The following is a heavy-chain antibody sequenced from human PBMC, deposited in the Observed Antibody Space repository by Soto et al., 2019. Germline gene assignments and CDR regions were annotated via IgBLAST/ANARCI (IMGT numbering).Heavy chain of an antibody. CDR2: IYSSGRT. D-gene: IGHD2-21*02. CDR1: GESISSSSYY. V-gene: IGHV4-39*01. Sequence: PSETLSLTCIVSGESISSSSYYWGWFRQPPGTGLEWIGSIYSSGRTYYNPSFKSRVTISIDTSKNQFYLKLSSVPATDTPVYYCARQRTTVVTQAYFDHWGQGALVTVSS. J-gene: IGHJ4*02. CDR3: ARQRTTVVTQAYFDH.